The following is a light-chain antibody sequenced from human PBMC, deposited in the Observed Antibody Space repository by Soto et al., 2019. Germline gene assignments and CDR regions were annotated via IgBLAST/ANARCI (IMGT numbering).Light chain of an antibody. CDR2: GAS. CDR3: QQYDNWVT. Sequence: VVMTQSPGTLSVSPGESATLSCRASQSVKTNLAWYQQKVGQAPRLLIYGASTRAAGITARFSASGSGTDFTLTISSLQSEDFAVYYCQQYDNWVTFGPGTKVDFK. CDR1: QSVKTN. V-gene: IGKV3-15*01. J-gene: IGKJ3*01.